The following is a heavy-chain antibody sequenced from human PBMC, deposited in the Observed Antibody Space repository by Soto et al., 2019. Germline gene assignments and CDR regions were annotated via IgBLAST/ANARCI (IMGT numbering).Heavy chain of an antibody. CDR1: GFTFSSYG. CDR2: IKQDGSEK. J-gene: IGHJ6*02. Sequence: GGSLRLSCAASGFTFSSYGMHWVRQAPGKGLEWVANIKQDGSEKYYVDSVKGRFTISRDNAKNSLYLQLNSLRAEDTAVYYCARESYDFWSTYSYYYYAMDVWGQGTTVTVSS. V-gene: IGHV3-7*01. D-gene: IGHD3-3*01. CDR3: ARESYDFWSTYSYYYYAMDV.